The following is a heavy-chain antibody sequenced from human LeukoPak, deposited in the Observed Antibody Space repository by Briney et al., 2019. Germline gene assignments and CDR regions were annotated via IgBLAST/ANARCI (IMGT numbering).Heavy chain of an antibody. J-gene: IGHJ4*02. CDR1: GESFSGYY. CDR2: IHHSGST. D-gene: IGHD6-19*01. CDR3: ARGQVAGYYFDY. V-gene: IGHV4-34*01. Sequence: PSETLSLTCAVYGESFSGYYFTWIRQPPGKGLEWIGEIHHSGSTSYNPSLKSRVTISLDASKNQISLRLRSVTAADTAVYYCARGQVAGYYFDYWGQGTLVTVSP.